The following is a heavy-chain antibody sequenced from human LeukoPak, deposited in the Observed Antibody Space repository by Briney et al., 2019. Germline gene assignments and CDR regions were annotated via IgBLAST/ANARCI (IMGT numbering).Heavy chain of an antibody. V-gene: IGHV3-66*01. CDR1: GFTVSSNY. CDR2: IYSGGST. J-gene: IGHJ3*02. CDR3: ARDSIIRGKTGACDI. Sequence: GGSLRLSCAASGFTVSSNYMSWVRQAPGKGLEWVSVIYSGGSTYYADSVKGRFTISRDNSKNTLYLQMNSLRVEDTAVYYCARDSIIRGKTGACDIWGQGTMVTVSS. D-gene: IGHD1-1*01.